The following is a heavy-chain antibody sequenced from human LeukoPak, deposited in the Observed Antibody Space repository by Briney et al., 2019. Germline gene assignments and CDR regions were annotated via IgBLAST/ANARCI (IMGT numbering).Heavy chain of an antibody. V-gene: IGHV4-39*01. CDR1: GGSIINSSYY. J-gene: IGHJ4*02. Sequence: SETLSLTCTVSGGSIINSSYYWAWIRQPPGEGLEWIGRIYYSGSTYYNPSLKSRVTISVDTSKNQFSLKLSSVTAADTAVYYCASAGGSDFWSGYYPKWYFDYWGQGTLVTVSS. D-gene: IGHD3-3*01. CDR2: IYYSGST. CDR3: ASAGGSDFWSGYYPKWYFDY.